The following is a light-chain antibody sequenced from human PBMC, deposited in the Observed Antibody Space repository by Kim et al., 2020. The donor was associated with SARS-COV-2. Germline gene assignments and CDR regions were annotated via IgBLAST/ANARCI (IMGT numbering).Light chain of an antibody. CDR1: QSVRNNS. CDR3: QHYGRSPPFT. Sequence: EIVLTQSPGTLSLSPGEGATLSCRASQSVRNNSLAWYQQKPGQAPRLFIYGASTRATGIPDRFSGRGSGTDFTLTISRLEPADFALYHCQHYGRSPPFTFGQGTKLEIK. J-gene: IGKJ2*01. V-gene: IGKV3-20*01. CDR2: GAS.